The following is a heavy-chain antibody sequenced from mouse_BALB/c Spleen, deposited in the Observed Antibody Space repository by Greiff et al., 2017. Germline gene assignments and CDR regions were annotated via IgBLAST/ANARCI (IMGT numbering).Heavy chain of an antibody. D-gene: IGHD2-2*01. CDR3: ARGRVYGYDQAWFAY. CDR1: GFTFSSYA. Sequence: EVQVVESGGGLVKPGGSLKLSCAASGFTFSSYAMSWVRQTPEKRLEWVASISSGGSTYYPDSVKGRFTISRDNARNILYLQMSSLRSEDTAMYYCARGRVYGYDQAWFAYWGQGTLVTVSA. J-gene: IGHJ3*01. V-gene: IGHV5-6-5*01. CDR2: ISSGGST.